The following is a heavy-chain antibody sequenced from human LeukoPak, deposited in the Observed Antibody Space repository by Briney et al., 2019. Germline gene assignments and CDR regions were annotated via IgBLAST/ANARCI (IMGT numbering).Heavy chain of an antibody. CDR1: GGSISSYY. D-gene: IGHD2-15*01. V-gene: IGHV4-4*07. CDR2: IYTSGST. CDR3: ARLGFCRGDNCLDDY. Sequence: PSETLSLTCTVSGGSISSYYWSWIRQPAGKGLEWIGRIYTSGSTNYNPSLKSRVTMSVDTSKNQFSLKLSSVTAADTAVYYCARLGFCRGDNCLDDYWGQGTLVTVSS. J-gene: IGHJ4*02.